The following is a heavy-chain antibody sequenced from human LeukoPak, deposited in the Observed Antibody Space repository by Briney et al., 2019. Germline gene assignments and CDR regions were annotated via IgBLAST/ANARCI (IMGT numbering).Heavy chain of an antibody. V-gene: IGHV3-53*01. CDR3: ARDWRYCSSGSCYTDHAFDI. CDR1: GFTVSGNY. Sequence: GGSLRLSCAASGFTVSGNYLNWVRQAPGKGLEWVSLIYSGGSTFYADSVKGRFTISSDNSKNTLYLQMNNLRADDTAVYYCARDWRYCSSGSCYTDHAFDIWGQGTKVTVSS. D-gene: IGHD2-15*01. J-gene: IGHJ3*02. CDR2: IYSGGST.